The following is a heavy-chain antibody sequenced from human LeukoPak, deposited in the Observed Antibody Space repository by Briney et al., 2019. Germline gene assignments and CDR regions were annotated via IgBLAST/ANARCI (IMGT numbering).Heavy chain of an antibody. J-gene: IGHJ4*02. CDR1: GGSISSSSYY. CDR2: IYYSGST. Sequence: SETLSLTCTVSGGSISSSSYYWGWIRQPPGKGLEWIGSIYYSGSTYYNPSLKSRVTISVDTSKNQFSLKLSSVTAADTAVYYCAGWPTDFADYWGQGTLVTVSS. D-gene: IGHD2/OR15-2a*01. CDR3: AGWPTDFADY. V-gene: IGHV4-39*07.